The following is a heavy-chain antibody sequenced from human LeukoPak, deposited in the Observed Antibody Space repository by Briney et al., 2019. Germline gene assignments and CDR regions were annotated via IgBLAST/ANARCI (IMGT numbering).Heavy chain of an antibody. D-gene: IGHD3-10*01. CDR2: VYYSGIT. CDR1: GGPISGYF. V-gene: IGHV4-59*08. CDR3: ARHEPVRYYQRGMDV. Sequence: PSDTLSLTCTVSGGPISGYFGIVIRQPPGQGLEFIGYVYYSGITLYNPPLLGRVPMSVDTSRNQFFLKLSSVTAADTAVYYCARHEPVRYYQRGMDVWGQGTTVIVSS. J-gene: IGHJ6*02.